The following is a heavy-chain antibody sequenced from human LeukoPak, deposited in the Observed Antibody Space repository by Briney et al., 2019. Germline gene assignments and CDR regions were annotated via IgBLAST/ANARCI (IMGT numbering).Heavy chain of an antibody. D-gene: IGHD1-26*01. Sequence: GASVKVSCKASKYTLTNYPLNWVRQAPGQGLEWLGWINTNTGNPTYAQGFTGRLVFSLDTSVSTAYLQISSLEAEDSGIYYCARGIVGASGWFDPWGQGTLVIVSS. CDR1: KYTLTNYP. J-gene: IGHJ5*02. CDR2: INTNTGNP. V-gene: IGHV7-4-1*02. CDR3: ARGIVGASGWFDP.